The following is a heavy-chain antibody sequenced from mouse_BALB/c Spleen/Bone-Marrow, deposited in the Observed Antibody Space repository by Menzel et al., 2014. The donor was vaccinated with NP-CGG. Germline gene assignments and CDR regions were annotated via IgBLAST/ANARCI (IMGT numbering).Heavy chain of an antibody. D-gene: IGHD2-4*01. V-gene: IGHV5-9-1*01. Sequence: DVMLVESGGDLVKPGGSLKLSCAASGFTFSNYDMSWGRQTPEKRLEWVATISSGGYYSYYPDSVKGRFTISRDNAKNPLYLQMSGLRSEDTAMYYCATGDYGAWFACWGQGTLVTVSA. J-gene: IGHJ3*01. CDR2: ISSGGYYS. CDR3: ATGDYGAWFAC. CDR1: GFTFSNYD.